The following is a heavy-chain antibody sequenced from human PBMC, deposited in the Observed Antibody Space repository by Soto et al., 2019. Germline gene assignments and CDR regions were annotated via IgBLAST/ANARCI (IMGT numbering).Heavy chain of an antibody. CDR2: VSGYTGNR. CDR1: GYAFSTYG. D-gene: IGHD6-13*01. Sequence: QVQLVQSGAEVKKPEASVKVSCKASGYAFSTYGISWVRQAPGQGLEWMGWVSGYTGNRNYAQKFQDRVTMTTDTSTSTAYMELRSLRSDDTAVYFCARGAAAVWFDPWGQGTLVTVSS. V-gene: IGHV1-18*01. CDR3: ARGAAAVWFDP. J-gene: IGHJ5*02.